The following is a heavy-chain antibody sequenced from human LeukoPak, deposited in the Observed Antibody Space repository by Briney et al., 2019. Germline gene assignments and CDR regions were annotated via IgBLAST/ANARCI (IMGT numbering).Heavy chain of an antibody. Sequence: GGSLRLSCAASGSTFSSYAMHWVRQAPGKGLEYVSAISSNGGSTYYANSVKGRFTISRDNSKNTLYLQMGSLRAEDMAVYYCASDYVVPSWGQGTLVTASS. J-gene: IGHJ5*02. CDR2: ISSNGGST. CDR1: GSTFSSYA. D-gene: IGHD3-16*01. CDR3: ASDYVVPS. V-gene: IGHV3-64*01.